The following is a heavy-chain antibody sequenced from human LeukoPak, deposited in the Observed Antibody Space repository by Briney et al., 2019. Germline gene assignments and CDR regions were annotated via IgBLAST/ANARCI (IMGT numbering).Heavy chain of an antibody. CDR2: IIPILGIA. CDR3: ARALREMATGSYYFDY. CDR1: GGTFSSYA. D-gene: IGHD5-24*01. J-gene: IGHJ4*02. Sequence: ASVKVSCKASGGTFSSYAISWVRQAPGQGLEWMGRIIPILGIANYAQKFQGWVTMTRDTSISTAYMELSRLRSDDTAVYYCARALREMATGSYYFDYWGQGTLVTVSS. V-gene: IGHV1-69*04.